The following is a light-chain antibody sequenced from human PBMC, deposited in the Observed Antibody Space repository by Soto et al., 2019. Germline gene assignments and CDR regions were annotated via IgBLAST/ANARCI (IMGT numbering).Light chain of an antibody. CDR3: MSYAGGNSVT. CDR2: EVT. J-gene: IGLJ2*01. CDR1: DSDVGRYDY. V-gene: IGLV2-8*01. Sequence: QSALTQPPSASGSLGLSGTLSCSGTDSDVGRYDYVSWYQQHPGKAPKLLIYEVTKRPSGVPDRFSASKSGNSASLTVSGLQDEDEADYYCMSYAGGNSVTFGGGTQLTVL.